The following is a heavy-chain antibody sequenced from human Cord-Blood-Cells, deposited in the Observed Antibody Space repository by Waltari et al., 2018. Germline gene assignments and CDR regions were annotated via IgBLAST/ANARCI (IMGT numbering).Heavy chain of an antibody. Sequence: QVQLVESGGGVVQPGRSLRLPCAASGFTFCSYGTTWVRQAPGKGLEWVAFIRYDGSNKYYADSVKGRFTISRDNSKNTLYLQMNSLRAEDTAVYYCAKDSSLYSNYEDYWGQGTLVTVSS. CDR1: GFTFCSYG. J-gene: IGHJ4*02. V-gene: IGHV3-30*02. D-gene: IGHD4-4*01. CDR2: IRYDGSNK. CDR3: AKDSSLYSNYEDY.